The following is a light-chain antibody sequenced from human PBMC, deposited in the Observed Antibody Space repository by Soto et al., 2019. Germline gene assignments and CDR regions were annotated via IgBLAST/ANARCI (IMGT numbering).Light chain of an antibody. V-gene: IGKV3-20*01. J-gene: IGKJ3*01. CDR1: QSVSSNY. CDR2: GAS. CDR3: QQYGSSLFT. Sequence: EIVLTQSPGTLSLSPGERATLSCRASQSVSSNYLAWYQQKPGQAPRLLIYGASSRATGIPDRFSGSGSGPDFTLTISRLEPEDCAVYYCQQYGSSLFTFGPGTKVDI.